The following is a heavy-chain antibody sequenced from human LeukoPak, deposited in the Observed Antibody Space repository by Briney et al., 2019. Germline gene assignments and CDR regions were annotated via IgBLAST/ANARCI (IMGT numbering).Heavy chain of an antibody. CDR1: GFTFSSYG. J-gene: IGHJ5*02. D-gene: IGHD6-6*01. Sequence: GGSLRLSCAASGFTFSSYGMHCVRQAPGKGLEWVAVISYDGSNKYYADSVKGRFTISRDNSKNTLYLQMNSLRAEDTAVYYCAKDPSLAPWGQGTLVTVSS. V-gene: IGHV3-30*18. CDR2: ISYDGSNK. CDR3: AKDPSLAP.